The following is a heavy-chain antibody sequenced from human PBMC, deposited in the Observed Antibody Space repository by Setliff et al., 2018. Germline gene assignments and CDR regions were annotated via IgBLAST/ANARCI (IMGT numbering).Heavy chain of an antibody. CDR1: GFSFGSFW. CDR2: INQDGDAQ. Sequence: GGSLRLSCAASGFSFGSFWMSWVRQPPGKGLEWVANINQDGDAQFYVDSVRGRLTISRDNTENSLYLQMNSLRAEDTAVYYCARDGVMYGMDVWGQGTTVTVSS. J-gene: IGHJ6*02. D-gene: IGHD2-8*01. CDR3: ARDGVMYGMDV. V-gene: IGHV3-7*01.